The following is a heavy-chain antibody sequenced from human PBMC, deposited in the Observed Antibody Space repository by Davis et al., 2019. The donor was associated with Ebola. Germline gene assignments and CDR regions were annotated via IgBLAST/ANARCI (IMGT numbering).Heavy chain of an antibody. CDR3: AKAPLSTGRVFFDY. J-gene: IGHJ4*02. V-gene: IGHV3-23*01. D-gene: IGHD1-14*01. Sequence: GESLKISCAASGFTFSSYAMSWVRQAPGKGLEGVSVISGSGGSTYYAESVKGRFTISRDNSKNTLYLQMNSLRAEDTAVYYCAKAPLSTGRVFFDYWGQGTLVTVSS. CDR1: GFTFSSYA. CDR2: ISGSGGST.